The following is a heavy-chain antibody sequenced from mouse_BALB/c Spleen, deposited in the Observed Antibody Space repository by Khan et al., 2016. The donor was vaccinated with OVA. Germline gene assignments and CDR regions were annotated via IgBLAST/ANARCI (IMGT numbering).Heavy chain of an antibody. J-gene: IGHJ2*01. Sequence: QVQLKQSGPELVRPGVSVKISCKGSGDTFTDYAMYWVKQRHAKSLEWIGLISTYSGNTNYNQKSKGKATMTVDKSSSTAYMELARLTSEDSAIYYCARPAYDGYYDYWGQGTTLTVSS. CDR3: ARPAYDGYYDY. D-gene: IGHD2-3*01. CDR1: GDTFTDYA. CDR2: ISTYSGNT. V-gene: IGHV1S137*01.